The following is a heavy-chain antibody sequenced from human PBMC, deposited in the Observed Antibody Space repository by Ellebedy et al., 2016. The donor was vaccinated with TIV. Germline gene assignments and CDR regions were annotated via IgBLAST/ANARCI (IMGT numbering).Heavy chain of an antibody. D-gene: IGHD2-2*01. J-gene: IGHJ4*02. CDR2: IKQEGSEK. V-gene: IGHV3-7*03. CDR1: GFTFSNYW. CDR3: AKMPDFDY. Sequence: GGSLRLSCAASGFTFSNYWMSWVRQAPGEGLEWVANIKQEGSEKYYVDSVKGRFTISRDNAKNSLYLQMNSLRVEDTAVYYCAKMPDFDYWGQGTLVTVSS.